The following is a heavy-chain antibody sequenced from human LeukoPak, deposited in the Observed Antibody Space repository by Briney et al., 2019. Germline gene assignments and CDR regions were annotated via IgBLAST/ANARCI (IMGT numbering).Heavy chain of an antibody. CDR3: ARDYGSGSYPRIYFEY. Sequence: PGRSLRLSCAASEFTFSSYAMYWVRQAPDQRLEWVALISYDGTNKYYADSVKGRFTISRDNSKNTLYLQMNSLRGEDTAVYYCARDYGSGSYPRIYFEYWGQGTLVTVSS. J-gene: IGHJ4*02. CDR1: EFTFSSYA. V-gene: IGHV3-30*04. D-gene: IGHD3-10*01. CDR2: ISYDGTNK.